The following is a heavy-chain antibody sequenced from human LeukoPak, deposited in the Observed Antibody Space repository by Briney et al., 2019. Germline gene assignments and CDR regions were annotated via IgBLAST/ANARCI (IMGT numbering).Heavy chain of an antibody. CDR1: GGSISSYY. CDR3: ARGGVIQYNWFDP. J-gene: IGHJ5*02. Sequence: SETLSLTCTVSGGSISSYYWSWVRQPPGKGLEWIGYIYYSGSTNYNPSLKSRVTISVDTSKNQFSLKLSSVTAADTAVYYCARGGVIQYNWFDPWGQGTLVTVSS. D-gene: IGHD3-10*01. V-gene: IGHV4-59*01. CDR2: IYYSGST.